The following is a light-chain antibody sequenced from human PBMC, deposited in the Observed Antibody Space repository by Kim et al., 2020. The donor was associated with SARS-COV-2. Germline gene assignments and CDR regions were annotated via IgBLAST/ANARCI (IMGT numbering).Light chain of an antibody. CDR1: QSVSNNY. V-gene: IGKV3-20*01. CDR2: GAS. Sequence: PGESATLSCRASQSVSNNYLAWYQQKPAQAPRLLIYGASTRATGIPDRFSGSGSGTDFTLTISRLEPEDFAVYYCQQFGNSPPVSFGGGTKVDIK. J-gene: IGKJ4*01. CDR3: QQFGNSPPVS.